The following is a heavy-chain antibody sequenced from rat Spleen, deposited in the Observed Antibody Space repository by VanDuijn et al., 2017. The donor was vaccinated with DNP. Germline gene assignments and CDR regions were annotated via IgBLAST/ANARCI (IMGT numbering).Heavy chain of an antibody. V-gene: IGHV5-7*01. J-gene: IGHJ2*01. CDR2: ISYDGSST. Sequence: EVQVVESGGGLVQPGRSLKLSCAASGFTFSDYNMAWVRQAPKKGLEWVATISYDGSSTYYRDSVKGRFTISRDNAKSTLYLQMDSLRSEDTATYYCAKKGYWGQGVMVTVSS. CDR1: GFTFSDYN. CDR3: AKKGY.